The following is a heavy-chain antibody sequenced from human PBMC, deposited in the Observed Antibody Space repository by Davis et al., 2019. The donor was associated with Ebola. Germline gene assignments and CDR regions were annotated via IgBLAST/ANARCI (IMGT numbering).Heavy chain of an antibody. J-gene: IGHJ6*03. CDR3: AKGEAYCSSTSCYSYYYYMDV. Sequence: PGGSLRLSCAASGFTFSSYWMSWVRQAPGKGLEWVANIKQDGSEKYYVDSVKGRFTISRDNSKNTLYLQMNSLRAEDTAVYYCAKGEAYCSSTSCYSYYYYMDVWGKGTTVTVSS. D-gene: IGHD2-2*01. V-gene: IGHV3-7*03. CDR1: GFTFSSYW. CDR2: IKQDGSEK.